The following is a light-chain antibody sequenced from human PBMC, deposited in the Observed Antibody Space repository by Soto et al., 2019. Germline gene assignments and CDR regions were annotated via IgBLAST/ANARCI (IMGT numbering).Light chain of an antibody. Sequence: QSVLTQPPSAPGSPGQSVTISCTGSNTDIGGYNYVSWYQQHPGKAPKVIIYEVTKRPSGVPARFSGSRSGNTASLTVSGLQAEDEADYYCSSYAGSNVWVFGGGTKLTVL. CDR3: SSYAGSNVWV. J-gene: IGLJ3*02. CDR2: EVT. V-gene: IGLV2-8*01. CDR1: NTDIGGYNY.